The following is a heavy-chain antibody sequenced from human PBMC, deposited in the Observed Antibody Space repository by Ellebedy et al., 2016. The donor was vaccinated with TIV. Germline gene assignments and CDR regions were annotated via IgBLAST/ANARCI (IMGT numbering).Heavy chain of an antibody. CDR2: IYYSGST. V-gene: IGHV4-34*01. CDR1: GGSFSGYY. D-gene: IGHD4-17*01. Sequence: SETLSLXXAVYGGSFSGYYWSWIRQPPGKGLEWIGSIYYSGSTYYNPSLKSRVTISVDTSKNQFSLKLSSVTAADTAVYYCARDRGHYGLFDYWGQGTLVTVSS. CDR3: ARDRGHYGLFDY. J-gene: IGHJ4*02.